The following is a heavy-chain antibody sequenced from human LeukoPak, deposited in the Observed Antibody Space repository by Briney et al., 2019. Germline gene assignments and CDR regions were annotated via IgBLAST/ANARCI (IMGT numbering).Heavy chain of an antibody. CDR2: ISGSGGST. CDR1: GFTFSSYA. Sequence: GGPLRLSCAASGFTFSSYAMSWVRQAPGKGLEWVSAISGSGGSTYYADSVKGRFTISRDNSKNTLYLQMNSLRAEDTAVYYCAKASDYDSSGYYYEGKNYFDYWGQGTLVTVSS. J-gene: IGHJ4*02. D-gene: IGHD3-22*01. V-gene: IGHV3-23*01. CDR3: AKASDYDSSGYYYEGKNYFDY.